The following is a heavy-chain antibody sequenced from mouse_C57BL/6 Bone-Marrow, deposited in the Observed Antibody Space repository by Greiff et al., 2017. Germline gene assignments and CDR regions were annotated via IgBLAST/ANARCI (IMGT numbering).Heavy chain of an antibody. D-gene: IGHD1-1*01. CDR2: IYPGGGYT. J-gene: IGHJ4*01. V-gene: IGHV1-63*01. Sequence: QVQLKESGAELVRPGTSVKMSCKASGYTFTNYWIGWAKQRPGHGLEWIGDIYPGGGYTNYNEKFKGKATLTADQSSSTAYMQFSSLTSEDSAIYYCARSSYYYGSSPHYYAMDYWGQGTSVTVSS. CDR3: ARSSYYYGSSPHYYAMDY. CDR1: GYTFTNYW.